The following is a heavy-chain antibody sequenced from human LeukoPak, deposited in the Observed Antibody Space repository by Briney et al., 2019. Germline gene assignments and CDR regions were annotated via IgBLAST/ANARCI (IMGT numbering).Heavy chain of an antibody. D-gene: IGHD2-15*01. V-gene: IGHV3-9*01. J-gene: IGHJ4*02. CDR3: AKDKWGSWRTFDY. CDR1: GFTFDDYA. Sequence: TGRSLRLSCAASGFTFDDYAMHWVRQAPGKGLEWVSGISWNSGSIAHADSVKGRFTISRDNAKNSLYLQMNSLRAEDTALYYCAKDKWGSWRTFDYWGQGTLVTVSS. CDR2: ISWNSGSI.